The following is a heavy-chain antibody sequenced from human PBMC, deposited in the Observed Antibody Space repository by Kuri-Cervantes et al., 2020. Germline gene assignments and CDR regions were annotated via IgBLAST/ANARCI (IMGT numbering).Heavy chain of an antibody. CDR2: ISAYNGNT. CDR3: ARGAAAVSGYYYGMDV. CDR1: GYTFTSYG. V-gene: IGHV1-18*01. J-gene: IGHJ6*02. D-gene: IGHD6-13*01. Sequence: ASVKVSCKASGYTFTSYGISWVRQAPGQGLEWMGWISAYNGNTNYAQKLQGRVTITTDTSTSTAYMELRSLKSDDTAVYYCARGAAAVSGYYYGMDVWGQGTTVTGSS.